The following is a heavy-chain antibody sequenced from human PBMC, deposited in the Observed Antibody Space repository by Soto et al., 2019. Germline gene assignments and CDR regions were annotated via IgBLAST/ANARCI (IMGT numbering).Heavy chain of an antibody. CDR2: INHSGST. CDR1: GGPFSGYY. D-gene: IGHD6-13*01. Sequence: SETLSLTCAVYGGPFSGYYWSWIRQPPGKGLEWIGEINHSGSTNYNPSLKSRVTISVDTSKNQFFLKVSSATAADTAVYYCAIPYSSSWYYFDYWGQGTLVTVPS. J-gene: IGHJ4*02. V-gene: IGHV4-34*01. CDR3: AIPYSSSWYYFDY.